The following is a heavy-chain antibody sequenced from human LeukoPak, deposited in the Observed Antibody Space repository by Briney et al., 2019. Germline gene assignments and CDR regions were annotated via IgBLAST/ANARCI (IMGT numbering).Heavy chain of an antibody. CDR1: GGTFSSYA. CDR3: ARDLGYSSSWYSSNYYYMDV. CDR2: ISAYNGNT. Sequence: ASVKVSCKASGGTFSSYAISWVRQAPGQGLEWMGWISAYNGNTNCAQKLQGRVTMTTDTSTSTAYMELRSLRSDDTAVYYCARDLGYSSSWYSSNYYYMDVWGKGTTVTISS. V-gene: IGHV1-18*01. D-gene: IGHD6-13*01. J-gene: IGHJ6*03.